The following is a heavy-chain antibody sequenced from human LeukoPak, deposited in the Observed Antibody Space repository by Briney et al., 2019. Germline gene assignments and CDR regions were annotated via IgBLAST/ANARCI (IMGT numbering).Heavy chain of an antibody. CDR2: ICPIFRTS. CDR1: GDTFSSYT. D-gene: IGHD2-2*01. V-gene: IGHV1-69*05. Sequence: SVTVSCTASGDTFSSYTMSWVRQAPGQGLEWVGGICPIFRTSNYAQKFQGRVTITTDESTNTAYMELSSLRSEDTAVYYCASSELGFCSRTSCHDFDYWGQGTLVTVSS. J-gene: IGHJ4*02. CDR3: ASSELGFCSRTSCHDFDY.